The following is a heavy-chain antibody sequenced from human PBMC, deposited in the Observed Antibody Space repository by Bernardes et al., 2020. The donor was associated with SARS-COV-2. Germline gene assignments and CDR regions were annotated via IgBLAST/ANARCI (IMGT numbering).Heavy chain of an antibody. J-gene: IGHJ5*02. CDR2: ISYDGSNK. D-gene: IGHD2-2*01. V-gene: IGHV3-30-3*01. CDR1: GFTFSSYA. CDR3: ARDKWDFVVVPAAPHGGFDP. Sequence: GWSLRLSCAASGFTFSSYAMHWVRQAPGKGLEWVAVISYDGSNKYYADSVKGRFTISRDNSKNTLYLQMNSLRAEDTAVYYCARDKWDFVVVPAAPHGGFDPWGQGTLVTVSS.